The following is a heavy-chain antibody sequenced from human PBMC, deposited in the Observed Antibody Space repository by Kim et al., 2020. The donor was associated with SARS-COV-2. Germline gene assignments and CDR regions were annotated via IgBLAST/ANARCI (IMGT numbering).Heavy chain of an antibody. D-gene: IGHD2-15*01. Sequence: TYSDSVEGRSTPTRDKAKNTVYLEMNSLSAEDTAVYYCTREAAGAFGIWGQGTMVTVSS. CDR3: TREAAGAFGI. V-gene: IGHV3-74*03. J-gene: IGHJ3*02.